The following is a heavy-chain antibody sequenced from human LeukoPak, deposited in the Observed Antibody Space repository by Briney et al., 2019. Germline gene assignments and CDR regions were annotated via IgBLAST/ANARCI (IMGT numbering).Heavy chain of an antibody. J-gene: IGHJ3*02. Sequence: ASVKVSCKASGYTFTGYYMHWVRQAPGQGLEWMGWINPNSGGTNYAQKLQGRVTMTTDTSTSTAYMELRSLRSDDTAVYYCARDHSLRAMIVVESGAFDIWGQGTMVTVSS. CDR1: GYTFTGYY. CDR2: INPNSGGT. CDR3: ARDHSLRAMIVVESGAFDI. V-gene: IGHV1-2*02. D-gene: IGHD3-22*01.